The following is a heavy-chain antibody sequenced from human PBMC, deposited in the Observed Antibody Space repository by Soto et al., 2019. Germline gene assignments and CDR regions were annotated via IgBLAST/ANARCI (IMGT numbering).Heavy chain of an antibody. J-gene: IGHJ5*02. CDR3: ARWKLRLNWFDP. V-gene: IGHV3-30*03. CDR1: GFTISECS. D-gene: IGHD4-17*01. CDR2: ISYDGSNK. Sequence: PGGSLRLSCEASGFTISECSMNWVRQAPGKGLEWVAVISYDGSNKYYADSVKGRFTISRDNSKNTLYLQMNSLRAEDTAVYYCARWKLRLNWFDPWGQGTLVTVSS.